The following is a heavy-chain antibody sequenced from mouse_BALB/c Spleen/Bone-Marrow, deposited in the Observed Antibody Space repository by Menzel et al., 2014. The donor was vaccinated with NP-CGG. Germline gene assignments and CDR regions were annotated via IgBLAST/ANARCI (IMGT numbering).Heavy chain of an antibody. V-gene: IGHV14-3*02. D-gene: IGHD2-2*01. CDR2: IDPANGNT. J-gene: IGHJ3*01. CDR1: GFNIKDTY. Sequence: VQLQQPGAELVKPGASVKLSCTASGFNIKDTYMHWVKQRPEQGLEWIGRIDPANGNTKYDPKFQGKATITADTSSNAAYLQLSSLTSEDTAVYYCARNYGYGKSFAYWGQGILVTVSA. CDR3: ARNYGYGKSFAY.